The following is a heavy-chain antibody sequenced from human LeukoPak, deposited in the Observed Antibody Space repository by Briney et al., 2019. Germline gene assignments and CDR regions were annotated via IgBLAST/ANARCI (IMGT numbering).Heavy chain of an antibody. V-gene: IGHV1-8*01. CDR3: ARSSSSSWYGYMDV. Sequence: ASVTLSCTASGYTFTSYDVNWVRQAPGQGLEWMGWMNPNSGNKGYAQKFQGRVTMTRSTSISTAYMELSGLRSEDTAVYYCARSSSSSWYGYMDVWGKGTTVTVS. D-gene: IGHD6-13*01. CDR2: MNPNSGNK. J-gene: IGHJ6*03. CDR1: GYTFTSYD.